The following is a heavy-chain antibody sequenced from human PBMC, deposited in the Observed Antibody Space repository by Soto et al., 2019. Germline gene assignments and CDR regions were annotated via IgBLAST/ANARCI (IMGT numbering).Heavy chain of an antibody. CDR1: GFTFSSYS. J-gene: IGHJ4*02. V-gene: IGHV3-21*01. CDR2: ISSSSSYI. Sequence: PGGSLRLSCAASGFTFSSYSMNWVRQAPGKGLEWASSISSSSSYIYYADSVKGRFTISRDNAKNSLYLQMNSLRAEDTAVYYCARDLVVVPAATLAYWGQGTLVTVSS. D-gene: IGHD2-2*01. CDR3: ARDLVVVPAATLAY.